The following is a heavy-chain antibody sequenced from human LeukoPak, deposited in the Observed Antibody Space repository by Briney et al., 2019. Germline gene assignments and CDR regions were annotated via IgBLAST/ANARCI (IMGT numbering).Heavy chain of an antibody. D-gene: IGHD3-3*01. CDR3: AHSRSYDFWSGRNWFDP. CDR2: IYWDDDK. CDR1: GFSLSTSGVG. J-gene: IGHJ5*02. V-gene: IGHV2-5*02. Sequence: ESGPTLVKPTQTLTLTCTFSGFSLSTSGVGVGWIRQPPGKALEWLALIYWDDDKRYSPSLKSRLTITKDTSKNQVVLTMTNMDPVDTATYYCAHSRSYDFWSGRNWFDPWGQGTLVTVSS.